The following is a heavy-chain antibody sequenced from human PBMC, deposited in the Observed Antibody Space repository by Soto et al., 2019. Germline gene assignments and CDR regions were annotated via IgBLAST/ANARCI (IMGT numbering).Heavy chain of an antibody. CDR3: ARRWGEGRVDY. V-gene: IGHV4-4*02. Sequence: QVQLQESGPGLVKPSGTLSLTCAVSGGSISSSNWWSWVRQPPGKGLQWIGEIYHSGSTNYIPSRKSRVTISVVKTRNQFSLKLSSVTAADTAVYYCARRWGEGRVDYWGQGTLVTVSS. CDR1: GGSISSSNW. D-gene: IGHD3-10*01. J-gene: IGHJ4*02. CDR2: IYHSGST.